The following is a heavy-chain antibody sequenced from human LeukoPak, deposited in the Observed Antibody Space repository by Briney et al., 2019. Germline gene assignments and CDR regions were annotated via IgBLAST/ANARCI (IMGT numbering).Heavy chain of an antibody. CDR2: IYSGGST. Sequence: GGSLRLSCAASGFTVSSIYMSWVRQAPGKGLEWVSVIYSGGSTYYADSVKGRFTISRHNSKNTLYLQMNSLRAEDTAVYYCARVPSMVRGVIAYYYYGMGVWGQGTTVTVSS. D-gene: IGHD3-10*01. CDR3: ARVPSMVRGVIAYYYYGMGV. V-gene: IGHV3-53*04. J-gene: IGHJ6*02. CDR1: GFTVSSIY.